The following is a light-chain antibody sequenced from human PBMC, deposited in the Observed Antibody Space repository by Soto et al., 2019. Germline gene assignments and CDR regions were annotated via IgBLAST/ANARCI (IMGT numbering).Light chain of an antibody. CDR1: SSDVGGYNY. CDR3: SSYAGSNNVV. Sequence: QSALTQPHSASGSPGQSVTISCTGTSSDVGGYNYVSWYQQHPGKAPKLMIYEVSKRPSWVPDRFSGSKSGNTASLTVSGLQAEDEADYYCSSYAGSNNVVFGGGTKLTVL. V-gene: IGLV2-8*01. J-gene: IGLJ2*01. CDR2: EVS.